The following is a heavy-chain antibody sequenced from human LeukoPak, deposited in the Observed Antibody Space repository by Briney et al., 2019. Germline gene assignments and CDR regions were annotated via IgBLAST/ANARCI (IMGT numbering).Heavy chain of an antibody. CDR1: GYSFTSYW. D-gene: IGHD6-13*01. Sequence: GESLKISCKGSGYSFTSYWIGWVRQMPGKGLEWMGIIYPGDSDTRYSPSFQGQVTISADKSISTAYLQWSSLKASDTAMYYCARLGPNPIGNFRRAAAGTAPLFDYWGQGTLVTVSS. J-gene: IGHJ4*02. V-gene: IGHV5-51*01. CDR3: ARLGPNPIGNFRRAAAGTAPLFDY. CDR2: IYPGDSDT.